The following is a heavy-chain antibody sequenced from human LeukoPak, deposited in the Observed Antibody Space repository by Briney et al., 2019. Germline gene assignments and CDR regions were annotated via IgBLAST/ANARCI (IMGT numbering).Heavy chain of an antibody. J-gene: IGHJ4*02. CDR2: VSATGYTT. CDR3: AKGAVGKSESSGYPPHFDY. CDR1: GFTFSSYG. V-gene: IGHV3-23*01. Sequence: GGSLRLSCVASGFTFSSYGMSWVRQAPGKGLEWVSYVSATGYTTSYADSVKGRFTIPRDNAKNTVFLQMNSLRADHTSVYYCAKGAVGKSESSGYPPHFDYWGQGTLVTVSS. D-gene: IGHD3-22*01.